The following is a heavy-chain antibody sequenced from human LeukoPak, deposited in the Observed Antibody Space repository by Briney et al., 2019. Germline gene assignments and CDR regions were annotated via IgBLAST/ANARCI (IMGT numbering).Heavy chain of an antibody. D-gene: IGHD3-22*01. V-gene: IGHV3-13*01. J-gene: IGHJ4*02. CDR2: IGTVGDT. CDR1: GFTFSSYD. CDR3: ATAQNYHSGGYYLSDAYFDF. Sequence: PGGSLRLSCAASGFTFSSYDMPWVRQATGRGLEWVSAIGTVGDTYYPGSVKGRFTISREDANNSLYLQMNRMREGDTAVYYCATAQNYHSGGYYLSDAYFDFWGQGTLVTVSS.